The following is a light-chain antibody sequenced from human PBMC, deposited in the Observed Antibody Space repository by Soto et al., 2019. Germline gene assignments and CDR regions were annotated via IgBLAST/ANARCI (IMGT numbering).Light chain of an antibody. Sequence: QSVLTQPPSVSGAPGQRVTISCTGSSSNIGAGYDVHWYQQLPGTAPKLLIYGNSNRPSGVPDRFSGSKSGTSASLAITGLQAADEADDYCQSYDSSLSGRVVFGGGTKLTVL. CDR2: GNS. J-gene: IGLJ2*01. CDR3: QSYDSSLSGRVV. V-gene: IGLV1-40*01. CDR1: SSNIGAGYD.